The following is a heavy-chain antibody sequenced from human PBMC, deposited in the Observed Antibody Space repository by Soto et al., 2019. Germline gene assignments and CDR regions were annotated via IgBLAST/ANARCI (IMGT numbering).Heavy chain of an antibody. CDR1: GGSISSSSYY. V-gene: IGHV4-39*01. D-gene: IGHD6-13*01. J-gene: IGHJ6*03. CDR2: IYYSGST. Sequence: PSETLSLTCTVSGGSISSSSYYWGWIRQPPGKGLEWIGSIYYSGSTYYNPSLKSRVTISVDTSKNQFSLKLSSVTAADTAVYYCASHIVSSSWYYYMDVWGKGTTVTVSS. CDR3: ASHIVSSSWYYYMDV.